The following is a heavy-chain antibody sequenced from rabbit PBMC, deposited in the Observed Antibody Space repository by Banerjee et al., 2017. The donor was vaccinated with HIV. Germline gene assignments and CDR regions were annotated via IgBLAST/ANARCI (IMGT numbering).Heavy chain of an antibody. J-gene: IGHJ4*01. V-gene: IGHV1S45*01. CDR1: GFSFSSKYW. CDR2: IYGGDSSDT. Sequence: QEQLVESGGGLVQPEGSLTLTCTASGFSFSSKYWMSWVRQAPGKGLEWIGYIYGGDSSDTYYASWAKGRFTISKTSSTTVTLQLTSLTSADTATYFCARDDNNNNAYDLWGPGTLVTVS. D-gene: IGHD6-1*01. CDR3: ARDDNNNNAYDL.